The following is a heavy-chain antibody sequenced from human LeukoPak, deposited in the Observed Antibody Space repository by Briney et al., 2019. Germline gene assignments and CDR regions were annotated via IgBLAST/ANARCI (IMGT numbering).Heavy chain of an antibody. J-gene: IGHJ6*02. Sequence: PGGSLRLSCAASGFTFSNAWMSWVRQAPGKGLEWVGRIKSKTDGGTTDYAAPVKGRFTISRDDSKNTLYLQMNSLKTEDTAVYYCTTVSIAAAGTYYYGMDVWGQGTTVTVSS. D-gene: IGHD6-13*01. CDR3: TTVSIAAAGTYYYGMDV. CDR1: GFTFSNAW. CDR2: IKSKTDGGTT. V-gene: IGHV3-15*01.